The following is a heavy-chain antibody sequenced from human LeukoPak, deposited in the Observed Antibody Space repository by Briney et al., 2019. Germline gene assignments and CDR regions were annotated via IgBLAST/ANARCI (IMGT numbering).Heavy chain of an antibody. CDR2: VDPTDPDV. Sequence: GESLKISCKGSGFYFPGYWIAWVRQMPGKGREWMGIVDPTDPDVAYSPSFQGHVTMSTDTSISTVYLQWSSLEASDTAVYFCARRARYRSSIPLDCWGQGTLVTVSS. CDR3: ARRARYRSSIPLDC. CDR1: GFYFPGYW. D-gene: IGHD6-13*01. J-gene: IGHJ4*02. V-gene: IGHV5-10-1*01.